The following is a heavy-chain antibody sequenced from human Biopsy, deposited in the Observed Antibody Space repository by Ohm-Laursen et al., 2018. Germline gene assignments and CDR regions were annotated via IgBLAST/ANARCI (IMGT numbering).Heavy chain of an antibody. D-gene: IGHD2-8*01. CDR1: GFTFSGFS. J-gene: IGHJ4*02. CDR3: ARDGEAKYCKHGVCPSDF. V-gene: IGHV3-21*01. Sequence: GSLRFSCAASGFTFSGFSMNWVRQAPGKGLEWVSSISASGNHIYYTDLVKGRFTVSRDNGKNSVYLQMNSLRVEDTAVYYCARDGEAKYCKHGVCPSDFWGQGTLVTVSS. CDR2: ISASGNHI.